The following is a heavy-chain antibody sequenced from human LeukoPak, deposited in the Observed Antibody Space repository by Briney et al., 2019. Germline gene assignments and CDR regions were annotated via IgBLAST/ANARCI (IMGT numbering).Heavy chain of an antibody. J-gene: IGHJ4*02. CDR1: GYTFTAYY. V-gene: IGHV1-2*02. CDR3: ARDRVVVPAEFDY. D-gene: IGHD2-2*01. Sequence: GASVKVSCKSSGYTFTAYYMHWVRQPPGQGLEWMGWINPNSSGKNYAQKFQGRVTMTRDTSISTTYMELSRLRSDDTAVYYCARDRVVVPAEFDYWGQGTLVTVSS. CDR2: INPNSSGK.